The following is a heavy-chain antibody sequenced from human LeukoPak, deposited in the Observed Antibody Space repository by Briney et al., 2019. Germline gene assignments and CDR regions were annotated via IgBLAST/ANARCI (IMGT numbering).Heavy chain of an antibody. CDR1: GLTFDA. V-gene: IGHV3-43D*03. CDR2: TSWDGGGS. D-gene: IGHD3-10*01. J-gene: IGHJ4*02. Sequence: PGGSLRLSCAASGLTFDAMHWVRQAPGKGLEWVSLTSWDGGGSYYADTVTGRFTISRDNSKNSLYLQMNSLRAEDTALYYCAKDMAAYYYASGNIDYWGQGTLVTVSS. CDR3: AKDMAAYYYASGNIDY.